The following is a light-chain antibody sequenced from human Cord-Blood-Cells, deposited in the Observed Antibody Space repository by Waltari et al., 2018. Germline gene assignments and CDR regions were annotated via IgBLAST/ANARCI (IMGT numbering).Light chain of an antibody. CDR1: SRDVGGYNY. Sequence: QSALTQPASVSGSPGQSITISCTGTSRDVGGYNYVSWYQQHPGKPPKLMIYDVSNRPSGVSNRFSGAKSGNTAALTISGLQAEDEADYYCSSYTSSSTVVFGGGTKLTVL. CDR2: DVS. CDR3: SSYTSSSTVV. V-gene: IGLV2-14*01. J-gene: IGLJ2*01.